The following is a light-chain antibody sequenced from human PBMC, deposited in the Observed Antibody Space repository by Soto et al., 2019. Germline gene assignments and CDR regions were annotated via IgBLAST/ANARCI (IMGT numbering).Light chain of an antibody. J-gene: IGKJ5*01. V-gene: IGKV3-11*01. CDR2: DAS. Sequence: EIVLTQSPATLSLSPGXRATLSCGASQSVRTVLAWYQQKPGQAPRLLIYDASTRATGVPARFSGSGSGTDFTLTISNLESEDFGVYYCQQRTDWPTITFGQGTRLDIK. CDR3: QQRTDWPTIT. CDR1: QSVRTV.